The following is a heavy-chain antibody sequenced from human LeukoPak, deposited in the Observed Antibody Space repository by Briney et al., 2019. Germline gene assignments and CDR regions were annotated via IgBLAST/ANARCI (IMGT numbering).Heavy chain of an antibody. Sequence: GGSLRLSCAASGSTFSSYSMNWVRQAPGKGLEWVSSIGSSSSYIYYADSVKGRFTISRDNAKNSLYLQMNSLRAEDTAVYYCARDMIDSVREADYYYMDVWGKGTTVTISS. CDR1: GSTFSSYS. CDR3: ARDMIDSVREADYYYMDV. J-gene: IGHJ6*03. CDR2: IGSSSSYI. V-gene: IGHV3-21*04. D-gene: IGHD3-16*01.